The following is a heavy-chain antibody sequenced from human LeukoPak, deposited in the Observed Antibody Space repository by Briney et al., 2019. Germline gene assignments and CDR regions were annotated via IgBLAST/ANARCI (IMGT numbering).Heavy chain of an antibody. D-gene: IGHD6-19*01. CDR1: GFTFSSYN. Sequence: PGGSLRLSCAASGFTFSSYNMNWVRQAPGKGLEWVSYISSSSSSIYYTDSVKGRFTISRDNAKNSLYLQMNSLRAEDTAVYYCARDRYGYNSGYYTYWGQGTLVSVSS. V-gene: IGHV3-21*05. CDR2: ISSSSSSI. J-gene: IGHJ4*02. CDR3: ARDRYGYNSGYYTY.